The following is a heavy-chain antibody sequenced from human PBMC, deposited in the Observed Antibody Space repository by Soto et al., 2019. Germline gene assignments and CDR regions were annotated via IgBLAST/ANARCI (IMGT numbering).Heavy chain of an antibody. Sequence: QVQLVESGGGEVQPGRSLRLSCAASGFTLKTYAMHWVRLAPGKGLEWVAVLSHDGSNKYYADSVKGRFTISRDNADNTLYLQMNSLRTEDTAVYYCAKYRFFYGSGHAMDVWGQGTTVTVSS. CDR1: GFTLKTYA. V-gene: IGHV3-30-3*01. CDR3: AKYRFFYGSGHAMDV. J-gene: IGHJ6*02. D-gene: IGHD3-10*01. CDR2: LSHDGSNK.